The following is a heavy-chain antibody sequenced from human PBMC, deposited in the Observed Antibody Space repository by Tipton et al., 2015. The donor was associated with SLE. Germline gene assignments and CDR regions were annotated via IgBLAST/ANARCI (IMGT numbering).Heavy chain of an antibody. Sequence: LRLSCAVYGGSFSGYYWSWIRQPPGKGLEWIGEINHSGITNYNPSLKSRVTISVDTSKNQFSLKLSSVTAADTAVYYCARGAAAAGPFVYWGQGTLVTVSS. CDR2: INHSGIT. CDR3: ARGAAAAGPFVY. V-gene: IGHV4-34*01. CDR1: GGSFSGYY. J-gene: IGHJ4*02. D-gene: IGHD6-13*01.